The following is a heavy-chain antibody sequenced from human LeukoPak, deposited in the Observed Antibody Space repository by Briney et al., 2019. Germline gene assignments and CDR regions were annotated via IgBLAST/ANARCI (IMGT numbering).Heavy chain of an antibody. V-gene: IGHV4-34*01. Sequence: PSETLSLTCTVSGGSISSYYWSWIRQSPGKGLEWIGEINHSGSTNYNPSLKSRVTISVDTSKNQFSLKLSSVTAADTAVYYCARPNILTGYSIDYWGQGTLVTVSS. CDR1: GGSISSYY. CDR3: ARPNILTGYSIDY. CDR2: INHSGST. D-gene: IGHD3-9*01. J-gene: IGHJ4*02.